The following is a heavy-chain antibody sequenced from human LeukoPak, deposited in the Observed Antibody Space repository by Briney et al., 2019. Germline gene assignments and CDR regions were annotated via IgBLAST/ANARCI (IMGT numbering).Heavy chain of an antibody. CDR3: ARGRPRHNWNYALKEALYNWFDP. CDR2: MNPNGGNT. Sequence: GASVKVSCKASGYTFTSYDINWVRQATGQGLEWMGWMNPNGGNTGYAQKFQGRVTMTRNTSISTAYMELSSLRSEDTAVYYCARGRPRHNWNYALKEALYNWFDPWGQGTLVTVSS. J-gene: IGHJ5*02. V-gene: IGHV1-8*01. D-gene: IGHD1-7*01. CDR1: GYTFTSYD.